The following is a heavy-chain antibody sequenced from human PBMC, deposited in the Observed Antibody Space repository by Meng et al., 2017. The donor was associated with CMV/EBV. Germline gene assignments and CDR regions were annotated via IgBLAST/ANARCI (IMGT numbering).Heavy chain of an antibody. J-gene: IGHJ4*02. D-gene: IGHD2-2*01. V-gene: IGHV3-23*01. CDR2: ISGSGGST. Sequence: ETLSLTCAASGFTFSSYAMSWVRQAPGKGLEWVSAISGSGGSTYYADSVKGRFTISRDNSKNTLYLQMNSLRAEDTAVYYCAKAQLLTPYYFDYWGQGTLVTVSS. CDR1: GFTFSSYA. CDR3: AKAQLLTPYYFDY.